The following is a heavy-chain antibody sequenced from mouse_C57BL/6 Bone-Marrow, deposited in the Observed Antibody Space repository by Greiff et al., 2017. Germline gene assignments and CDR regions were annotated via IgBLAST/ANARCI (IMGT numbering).Heavy chain of an antibody. CDR1: GFTFSSYG. D-gene: IGHD2-12*01. Sequence: EVQLVESGGDLVKPGGSLKLSCAASGFTFSSYGMSWVRQTPDKRLEWVATISSGGSYTYYTDSVKGRFSISRDNAKNTLYLQMSSLKSEDTAMYYCERRFTYSNDDYFDYGGRGTALTVTS. CDR3: ERRFTYSNDDYFDY. J-gene: IGHJ2*01. CDR2: ISSGGSYT. V-gene: IGHV5-6*01.